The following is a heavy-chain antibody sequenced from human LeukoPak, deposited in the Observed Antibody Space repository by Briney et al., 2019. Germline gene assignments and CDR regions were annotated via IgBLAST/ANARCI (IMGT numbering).Heavy chain of an antibody. D-gene: IGHD3-3*01. CDR2: INWNGGST. J-gene: IGHJ6*03. Sequence: GGSLRLSCAASGFTFSSYSMNWVRQAPGKGLEWVSGINWNGGSTGYADSVKGRFTISRDNAKNSLYLQMNSLRAEDTALYYCARGGITIFGNYYYMDVWGKGTTVTVSS. V-gene: IGHV3-20*04. CDR1: GFTFSSYS. CDR3: ARGGITIFGNYYYMDV.